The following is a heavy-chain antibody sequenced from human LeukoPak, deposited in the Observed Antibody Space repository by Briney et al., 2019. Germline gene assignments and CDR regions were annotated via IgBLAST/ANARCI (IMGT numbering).Heavy chain of an antibody. J-gene: IGHJ6*02. Sequence: PGRSLRLSCAASGFTFGSYGMHWVRQAPGKGLEWVAVISHDGKKKFYVDFVKSRSTISRDNSENTLYLQMNSLRTEDTAMYYCVKDTAMEPYDYYYYGMDVWGQGTTITVSS. CDR3: VKDTAMEPYDYYYYGMDV. D-gene: IGHD5-18*01. CDR1: GFTFGSYG. CDR2: ISHDGKKK. V-gene: IGHV3-30*18.